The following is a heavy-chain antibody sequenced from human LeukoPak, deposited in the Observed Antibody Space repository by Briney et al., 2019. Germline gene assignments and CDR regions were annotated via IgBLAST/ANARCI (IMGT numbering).Heavy chain of an antibody. D-gene: IGHD2/OR15-2a*01. CDR3: ATEWRTVTVIGNWFDP. J-gene: IGHJ5*02. CDR1: GFTFSSYA. Sequence: GGSLRLSCEASGFTFSSYAMSWVRQAPGKGLEWVSTISGSGAETYYADAVMGRFTISRDNSKDTLVLQMNSLRAEDTAVYYCATEWRTVTVIGNWFDPWGQGTLVTVSS. V-gene: IGHV3-23*01. CDR2: ISGSGAET.